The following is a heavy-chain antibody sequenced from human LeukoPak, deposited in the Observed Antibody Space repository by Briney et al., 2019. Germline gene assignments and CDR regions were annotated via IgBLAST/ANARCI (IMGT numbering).Heavy chain of an antibody. CDR3: AREYCTTTCYFDY. Sequence: SETLSLTCTVSGDSISSHHWSWIRQSPGKGLEWIGYVHYSGGATYNPSLKSRVTISVATSRTQFSLKLSSVTAADTAVYYCAREYCTTTCYFDYWGQGMLVTVSS. J-gene: IGHJ4*02. D-gene: IGHD2-8*01. CDR1: GDSISSHH. V-gene: IGHV4-59*11. CDR2: VHYSGGA.